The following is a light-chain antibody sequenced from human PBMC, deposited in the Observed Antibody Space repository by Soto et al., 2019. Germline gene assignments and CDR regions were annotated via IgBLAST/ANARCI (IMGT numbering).Light chain of an antibody. J-gene: IGLJ1*01. CDR3: SSYTTARTYV. CDR2: EVT. V-gene: IGLV2-14*01. Sequence: SALTQPASVSGSPGQSITISCTGTSSDVGGYDYVSWSQQHPDKAPKFMIYEVTNRPSGVSHRFSGSKPGNTASLTISGLQAEDEADYYCSSYTTARTYVFGTGTKVTVL. CDR1: SSDVGGYDY.